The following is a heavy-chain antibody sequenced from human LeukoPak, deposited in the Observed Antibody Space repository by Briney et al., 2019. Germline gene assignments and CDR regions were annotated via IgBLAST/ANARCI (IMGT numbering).Heavy chain of an antibody. J-gene: IGHJ4*02. CDR3: ARDSHLDSGRPGY. CDR1: GFTFSNYA. Sequence: GGSLRLSCAASGFTFSNYAMHWVRQSPGKGLEWVAVISYDGSNKYYADSVKGRFTISRDNSKNTLYLQMNSLRAEDTAVYYCARDSHLDSGRPGYWGQGTLVTVSS. D-gene: IGHD6-19*01. CDR2: ISYDGSNK. V-gene: IGHV3-30-3*01.